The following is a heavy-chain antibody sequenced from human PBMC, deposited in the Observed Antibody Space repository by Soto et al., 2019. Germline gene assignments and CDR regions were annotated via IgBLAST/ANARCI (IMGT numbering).Heavy chain of an antibody. D-gene: IGHD6-19*01. CDR2: IIPIFGTA. Sequence: ASVKVSCKASGGTFSSYAISWVRQAPGQGLEWMGGIIPIFGTANYAQKFQGRVTITADESTSTAYMELSSLRSEDTAVYYCARDGQSYYYYYGMDVWGQGTTVTVSS. J-gene: IGHJ6*02. CDR1: GGTFSSYA. CDR3: ARDGQSYYYYYGMDV. V-gene: IGHV1-69*13.